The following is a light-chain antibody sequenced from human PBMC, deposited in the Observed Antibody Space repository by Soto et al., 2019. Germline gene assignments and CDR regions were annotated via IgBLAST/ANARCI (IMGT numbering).Light chain of an antibody. CDR1: SSDVGSYDY. Sequence: QSVLIQPPSVSGSPGQSVTISCTGTSSDVGSYDYVSWCQQHPGTVPKPMIYNVNTRPSGVPDRFSGSKSGNTASMTISGLQAEDEADYLCCSYKASATYVFETGTKVTVL. J-gene: IGLJ1*01. V-gene: IGLV2-11*01. CDR3: CSYKASATYV. CDR2: NVN.